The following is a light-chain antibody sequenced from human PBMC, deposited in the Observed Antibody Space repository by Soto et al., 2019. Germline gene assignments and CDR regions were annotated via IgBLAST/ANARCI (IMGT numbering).Light chain of an antibody. CDR1: QSVSSN. Sequence: EIVMTQSPATLSVSPGERATLSCRARQSVSSNLAWYQQKPGQAPRLLIYGASTRATGIPARFSGSGSGTEFTLTISSLQSEDFAVYYCQQYNNWPPRTFGQGTKV. CDR3: QQYNNWPPRT. V-gene: IGKV3-15*01. J-gene: IGKJ1*01. CDR2: GAS.